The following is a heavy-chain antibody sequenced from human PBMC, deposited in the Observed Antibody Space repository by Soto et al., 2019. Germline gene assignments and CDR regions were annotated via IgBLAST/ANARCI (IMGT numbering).Heavy chain of an antibody. CDR3: AKDRLRFWFDP. V-gene: IGHV6-1*01. J-gene: IGHJ5*02. Sequence: QTLALTCAISGYSVSSNSVAWNWIRQSPSRGLEWLGRTYHRSQWYNDYAVSVRSRISINPDTSKNQFSLQLNSVTPEDTAVYYCAKDRLRFWFDPWGQGTLVTVSS. D-gene: IGHD5-12*01. CDR1: GYSVSSNSVA. CDR2: TYHRSQWYN.